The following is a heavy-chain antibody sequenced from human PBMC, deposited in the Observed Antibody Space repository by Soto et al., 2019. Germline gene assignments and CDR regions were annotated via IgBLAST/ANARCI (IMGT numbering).Heavy chain of an antibody. J-gene: IGHJ4*02. CDR2: ISGSGTRT. CDR1: GFTFSSYA. V-gene: IGHV3-23*01. D-gene: IGHD3-22*01. Sequence: GESLKISCAASGFTFSSYAMSWVRQAPGKGLEWVSAISGSGTRTYNADSVKGRFTISRDNSKNTLYLQMNSLRAEDTAVYYCQKAYVDYYDSTGYYYGFDYWGQGTLVTVSS. CDR3: QKAYVDYYDSTGYYYGFDY.